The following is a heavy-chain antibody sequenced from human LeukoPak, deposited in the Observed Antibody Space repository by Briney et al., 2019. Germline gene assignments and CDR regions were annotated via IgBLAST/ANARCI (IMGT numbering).Heavy chain of an antibody. J-gene: IGHJ1*01. CDR2: ISYDGRAK. CDR1: GFIFSTYA. Sequence: GGSLRLSCAASGFIFSTYAMHWVRQAPGKGLEWVAVISYDGRAKFYADSVKGRFTISRDDPIKTLYLQMDSLRHEDTAVYYCAAYCSSASCYPPPIHEYFQHWGQGNLVTVSS. CDR3: AAYCSSASCYPPPIHEYFQH. V-gene: IGHV3-30*04. D-gene: IGHD2-2*01.